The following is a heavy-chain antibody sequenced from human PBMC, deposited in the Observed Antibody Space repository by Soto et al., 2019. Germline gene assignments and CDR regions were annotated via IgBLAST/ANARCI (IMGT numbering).Heavy chain of an antibody. J-gene: IGHJ6*02. CDR3: AREGYSDSGESYYSYYGMDV. V-gene: IGHV1-18*01. Sequence: QVQLVQSGAEVRMPGASVKVSCKASGYTFTTYGITWVRQAPGQGLEWLAWISPYSGHTNYAQKFQGRVTLTTDTSTTTAYMELGSLRSDDTAVYYCAREGYSDSGESYYSYYGMDVCGQGTTVTVSS. CDR1: GYTFTTYG. D-gene: IGHD3-22*01. CDR2: ISPYSGHT.